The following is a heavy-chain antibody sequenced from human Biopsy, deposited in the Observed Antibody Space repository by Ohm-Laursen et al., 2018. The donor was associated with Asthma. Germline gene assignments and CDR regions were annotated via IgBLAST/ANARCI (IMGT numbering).Heavy chain of an antibody. Sequence: SVTLSLTCTVSGGSIISISWWSWVRQTPGKGLEGIGGIYHSGPTNYNPSLKSRVTISVDKSKNQFSLKLTPVTAADTAVYYCAKIYDRLVLYGMDVWGQGTTVTVSS. CDR3: AKIYDRLVLYGMDV. D-gene: IGHD6-19*01. J-gene: IGHJ6*02. V-gene: IGHV4-4*02. CDR1: GGSIISISW. CDR2: IYHSGPT.